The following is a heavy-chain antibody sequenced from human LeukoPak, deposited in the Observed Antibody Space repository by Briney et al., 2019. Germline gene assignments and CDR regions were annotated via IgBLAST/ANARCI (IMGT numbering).Heavy chain of an antibody. V-gene: IGHV3-43*02. CDR1: GFTIGPYA. D-gene: IGHD2/OR15-2a*01. CDR3: ATWVFYHNLAV. J-gene: IGHJ6*02. CDR2: IKADGSGT. Sequence: PGGSLRLSCAASGFTIGPYAMYWVRQGPGRGLEWVSVIKADGSGTFYADSVRGRFTTSRDNSKNYLYLQMNSLTTEDTALYYCATWVFYHNLAVCGQGTTGIVSS.